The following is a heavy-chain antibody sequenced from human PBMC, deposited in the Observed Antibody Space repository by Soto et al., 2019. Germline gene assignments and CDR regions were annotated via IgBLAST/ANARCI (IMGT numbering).Heavy chain of an antibody. CDR3: AKEMYPRTVLDSSSPWGDY. Sequence: AGGSLRLSCAVSGFTFSDYGMHWVRQAPGKGLEWVAVMSYAGTYKYYADSAKGRFTISRDLSGNTLFLQMNSLRLEDTAVYFCAKEMYPRTVLDSSSPWGDYWGQGTLVTVSS. CDR1: GFTFSDYG. D-gene: IGHD6-6*01. V-gene: IGHV3-30*18. J-gene: IGHJ4*02. CDR2: MSYAGTYK.